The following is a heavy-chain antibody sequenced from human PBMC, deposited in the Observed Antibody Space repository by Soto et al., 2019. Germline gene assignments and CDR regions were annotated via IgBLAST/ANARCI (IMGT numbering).Heavy chain of an antibody. V-gene: IGHV1-69*01. D-gene: IGHD3-3*01. Sequence: QVLLVQSGAEVKKPGSSVKISCKASGGSFGNSAINWVRQTPGQGLEWLGGFIPVYRTLNYAQKFQGRVTITADESTGTAYMTLSSPASNDTAVYYCATGVIWIGYFSVDSWGQGTRVTVSS. CDR3: ATGVIWIGYFSVDS. J-gene: IGHJ4*02. CDR1: GGSFGNSA. CDR2: FIPVYRTL.